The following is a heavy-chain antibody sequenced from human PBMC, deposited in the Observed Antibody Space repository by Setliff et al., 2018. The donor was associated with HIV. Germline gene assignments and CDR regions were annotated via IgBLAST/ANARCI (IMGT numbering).Heavy chain of an antibody. CDR3: ARVQYYSFWSGYFDIYGMDV. Sequence: GSLRLSCTAPGFNFMFFAMSWVRQAPGKGLVWVSRIKSDGSYTSYADSAKGRFTISRDNAKNTLYLQMNSLRVEDTAEYYCARVQYYSFWSGYFDIYGMDVWGQGTTVTVSS. V-gene: IGHV3-74*01. J-gene: IGHJ6*02. CDR2: IKSDGSYT. D-gene: IGHD3-3*01. CDR1: GFNFMFFA.